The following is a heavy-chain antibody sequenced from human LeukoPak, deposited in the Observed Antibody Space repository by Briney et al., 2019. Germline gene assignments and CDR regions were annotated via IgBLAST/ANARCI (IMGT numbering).Heavy chain of an antibody. J-gene: IGHJ6*03. D-gene: IGHD6-13*01. CDR2: IIPIFGTA. V-gene: IGHV1-69*13. Sequence: ASVKVSCKASGYTFTSYDINWVRQAPGQGLEWMGGIIPIFGTANYAQKFQGRVTITADESTSTAYMELSSLRSEDTAVYYCARELYSSSLGHYYYMDVWGKGTTVTVSS. CDR1: GYTFTSYD. CDR3: ARELYSSSLGHYYYMDV.